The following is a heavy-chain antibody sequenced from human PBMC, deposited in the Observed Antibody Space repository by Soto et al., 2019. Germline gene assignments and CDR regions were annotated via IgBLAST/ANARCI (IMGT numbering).Heavy chain of an antibody. CDR2: INAGNGNT. CDR3: ARARPRGYSDSSGPDY. V-gene: IGHV1-3*01. Sequence: ASVKVSCKASGYTFTSYAMHWVRHAPGQRLEWMGWINAGNGNTKYSQKFQGRVTITRDTSASTAYMELSSLRSEDTAVYYCARARPRGYSDSSGPDYWGQGTLVTVSS. J-gene: IGHJ4*02. D-gene: IGHD3-22*01. CDR1: GYTFTSYA.